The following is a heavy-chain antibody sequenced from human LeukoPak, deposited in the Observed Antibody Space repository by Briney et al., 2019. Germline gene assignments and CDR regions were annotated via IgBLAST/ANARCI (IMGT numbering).Heavy chain of an antibody. CDR2: INHSGST. J-gene: IGHJ6*04. D-gene: IGHD2-2*01. CDR3: ARLGLGVVVPAALYGMDV. CDR1: GGSFSGYY. Sequence: PSETLSLTSAVYGGSFSGYYWSWIRQPPGKGLEWIGEINHSGSTNYNPSLKSRVTISVDTSKNQFSLKLSSVTAADTAVYYCARLGLGVVVPAALYGMDVWGKGTTVTVSS. V-gene: IGHV4-34*01.